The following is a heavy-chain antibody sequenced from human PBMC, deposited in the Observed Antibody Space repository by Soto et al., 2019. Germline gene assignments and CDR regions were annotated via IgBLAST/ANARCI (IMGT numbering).Heavy chain of an antibody. CDR3: ARHMVYAGNFDY. Sequence: ASVKVSCKASGYTFTSYGISWVRRAPGQGLEWMGWISAYNGNTNYAQKLQGRVTMTTDTSTSTAYMELRSLRSDDTAVYYCARHMVYAGNFDYWGQGTLVTVSS. CDR1: GYTFTSYG. V-gene: IGHV1-18*04. D-gene: IGHD2-8*01. J-gene: IGHJ4*02. CDR2: ISAYNGNT.